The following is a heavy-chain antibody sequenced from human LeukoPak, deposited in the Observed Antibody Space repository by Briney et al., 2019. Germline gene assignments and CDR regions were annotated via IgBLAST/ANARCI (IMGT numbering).Heavy chain of an antibody. CDR1: GYRFSNYY. CDR3: ASRTGSYYPFDS. CDR2: MYPGGSVI. V-gene: IGHV5-51*01. Sequence: GESLKISCKGSGYRFSNYYIDWVRQMPGKGLEWMGVMYPGGSVIRYSPSFQGQVTISADKSIDTAYLQWSSLKASDSAMYYCASRTGSYYPFDSWGQGTLVTVSS. D-gene: IGHD1-26*01. J-gene: IGHJ4*02.